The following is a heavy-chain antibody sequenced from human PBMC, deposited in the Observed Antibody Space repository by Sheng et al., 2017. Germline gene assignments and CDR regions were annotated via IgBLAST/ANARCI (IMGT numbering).Heavy chain of an antibody. Sequence: EVQLVESGGGLVKPGGSLRLSCAASGFTFSSYSMNWVRQAPGKGLEWVSSISSSSSYIYYADSVKGRFTISRDNAKNSLYLQMNSLRAEDMAVYYCARARTVTPFFYYYYYMDVWGQGTTVTVSS. CDR2: ISSSSSYI. CDR3: ARARTVTPFFYYYYYMDV. D-gene: IGHD4-17*01. V-gene: IGHV3-21*01. CDR1: GFTFSSYS. J-gene: IGHJ6*03.